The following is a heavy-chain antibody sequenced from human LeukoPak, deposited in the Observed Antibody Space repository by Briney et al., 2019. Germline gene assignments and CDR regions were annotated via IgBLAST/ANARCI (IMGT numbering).Heavy chain of an antibody. D-gene: IGHD1-14*01. CDR1: GFSFSSYW. J-gene: IGHJ3*02. CDR3: VRVGRVQGPAYDI. CDR2: INSAGSST. V-gene: IGHV3-74*01. Sequence: GGSLRLSCVASGFSFSSYWMHWVRQAPGKGLAWVSRINSAGSSTNYADSVKGRVTISRDNAKKTLFLQINSLRHEDTAVYYCVRVGRVQGPAYDIWGRGTMVTVS.